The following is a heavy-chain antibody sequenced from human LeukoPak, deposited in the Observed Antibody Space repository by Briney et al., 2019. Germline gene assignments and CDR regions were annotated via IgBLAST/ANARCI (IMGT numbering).Heavy chain of an antibody. CDR1: GGTFSSYA. Sequence: ASVKVSCKASGGTFSSYAISWVRQAPGQGLEWMGGIIPIFGTANYAQKFQGRVTITTDESTSTAYMELSSLRSEDTAVYYCARVKSGNSVYYFDYWGQGTLVTASS. CDR2: IIPIFGTA. CDR3: ARVKSGNSVYYFDY. J-gene: IGHJ4*02. D-gene: IGHD4-23*01. V-gene: IGHV1-69*05.